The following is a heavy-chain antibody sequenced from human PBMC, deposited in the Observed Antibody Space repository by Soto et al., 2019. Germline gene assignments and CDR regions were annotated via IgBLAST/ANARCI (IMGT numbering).Heavy chain of an antibody. CDR2: ISGSGGST. Sequence: GGSLRLSCAASGFTFSSHAMSWVRQAPGKGLEWVSGISGSGGSTDYADSVKGRFTISRDNSKNMLYLQMNSLRAEDTAVYYCAKVGEGDDYIGPLRLPKYYFDYWGQGTLVTVSS. CDR3: AKVGEGDDYIGPLRLPKYYFDY. J-gene: IGHJ4*02. D-gene: IGHD5-12*01. CDR1: GFTFSSHA. V-gene: IGHV3-23*01.